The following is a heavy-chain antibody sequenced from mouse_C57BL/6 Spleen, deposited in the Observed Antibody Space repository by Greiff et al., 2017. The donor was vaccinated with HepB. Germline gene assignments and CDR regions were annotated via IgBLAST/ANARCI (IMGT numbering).Heavy chain of an antibody. V-gene: IGHV1-69*01. D-gene: IGHD1-1*01. CDR3: ARDYGSSFYYFDY. CDR1: GYTFTSYW. J-gene: IGHJ2*01. Sequence: VQLQQPGAELVMPGASVKLSCKASGYTFTSYWMHWVKQRPGQGLEWIGEIDPSDSYTNYNQKFKGKSTLTVDKSSSTAYMQLSSLTSEDSAVYYCARDYGSSFYYFDYWGQGTTLTVSS. CDR2: IDPSDSYT.